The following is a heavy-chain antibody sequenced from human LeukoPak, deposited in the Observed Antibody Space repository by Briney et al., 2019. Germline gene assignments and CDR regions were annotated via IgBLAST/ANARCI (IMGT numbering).Heavy chain of an antibody. Sequence: PGGSLRLSCAASGFTFSSYGMHWVRQAPGKGLEWVAVIWYDGSNKYYADSVKGRFTISRDNSKNTLYLQMNSLRAEDTAVYYCARDGHDSSQNWFDPWGQGTLVTVSS. CDR2: IWYDGSNK. D-gene: IGHD3-22*01. CDR3: ARDGHDSSQNWFDP. V-gene: IGHV3-33*01. CDR1: GFTFSSYG. J-gene: IGHJ5*02.